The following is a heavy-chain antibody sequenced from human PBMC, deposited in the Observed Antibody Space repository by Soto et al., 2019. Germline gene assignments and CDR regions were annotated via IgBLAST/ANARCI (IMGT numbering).Heavy chain of an antibody. CDR2: INSGNGNI. V-gene: IGHV1-3*05. CDR1: GYTFTNYA. Sequence: QVQFVQSGAEEKKPGASVKVSCKASGYTFTNYAIHWVRQAPAQGLEWLGWINSGNGNIKYSQTFQGRVTITRDTSANTAYMELSSLRSEDTAVYYSARVGKWGGMDVWGQGTTVTVSS. D-gene: IGHD7-27*01. CDR3: ARVGKWGGMDV. J-gene: IGHJ6*02.